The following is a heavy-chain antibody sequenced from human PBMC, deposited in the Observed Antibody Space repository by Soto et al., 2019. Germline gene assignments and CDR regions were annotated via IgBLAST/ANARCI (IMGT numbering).Heavy chain of an antibody. CDR3: ARDDATVTRNWGSFDY. CDR2: ISSSSSTI. J-gene: IGHJ4*02. D-gene: IGHD4-17*01. Sequence: GGSLRLSCAASGFTFSSYSMNWVRQAPGKGLEWVSYISSSSSTIYYADSVKGRFTISRDNAKNSLYLQMNSLRDEDTAVYYCARDDATVTRNWGSFDYWGQGTLVTVSS. V-gene: IGHV3-48*02. CDR1: GFTFSSYS.